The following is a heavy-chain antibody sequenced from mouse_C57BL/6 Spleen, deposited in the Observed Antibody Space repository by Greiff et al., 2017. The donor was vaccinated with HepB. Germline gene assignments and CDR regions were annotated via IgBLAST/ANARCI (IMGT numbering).Heavy chain of an antibody. CDR2: IWRGGST. V-gene: IGHV2-5*01. Sequence: QVHVKQSGPGLVQPSQSLSITCTVSGFSLTSYGVHWVRQSPGKGLEWLGVIWRGGSTDYNAAFMSRLSITKDNSKSQVFFKRNSLQADDTAIYYCAKNVITTVVARYWYFDVWGTGTTVTVSS. D-gene: IGHD1-1*01. J-gene: IGHJ1*03. CDR1: GFSLTSYG. CDR3: AKNVITTVVARYWYFDV.